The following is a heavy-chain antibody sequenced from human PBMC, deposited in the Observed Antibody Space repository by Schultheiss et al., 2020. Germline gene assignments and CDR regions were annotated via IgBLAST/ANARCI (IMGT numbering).Heavy chain of an antibody. D-gene: IGHD5-12*01. J-gene: IGHJ4*02. CDR1: GGSISSGGYY. V-gene: IGHV4-31*03. CDR3: ARGSGGYSGYRH. Sequence: SETLSLTCTVSGGSISSGGYYWSWIRQHPGKGLEWIGYIYYSGSTYYNPSLKSRVTISVDTSKNQFSLKLSSVTAADTAVYYCARGSGGYSGYRHWGQGTLVTVSS. CDR2: IYYSGST.